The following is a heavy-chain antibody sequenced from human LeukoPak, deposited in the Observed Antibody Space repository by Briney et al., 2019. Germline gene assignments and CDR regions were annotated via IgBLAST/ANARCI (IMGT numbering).Heavy chain of an antibody. D-gene: IGHD3-22*01. J-gene: IGHJ5*02. CDR3: ANRYYDSSPFDP. Sequence: GGSLRLSCIDSRSTFKRYAMSWVRQAPGEGLGGVAEITSSGGSTYYADSVKGGFTLSRDSSKSTRYLQMNSLRAEDTALYDCANRYYDSSPFDPWGQGTLVTVSS. CDR1: RSTFKRYA. CDR2: ITSSGGST. V-gene: IGHV3-23*01.